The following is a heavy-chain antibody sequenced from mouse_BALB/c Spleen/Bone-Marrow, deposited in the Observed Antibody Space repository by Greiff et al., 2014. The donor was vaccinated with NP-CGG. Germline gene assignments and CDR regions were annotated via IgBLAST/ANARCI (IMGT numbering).Heavy chain of an antibody. V-gene: IGHV1-37*01. CDR1: GYSFTDYF. CDR2: INPYNGDT. Sequence: EVKLQESGPELVKPGTSVKISCKTSGYSFTDYFMYWVKQSHGKSLEWVGRINPYNGDTFYNQKFKDKATLTVDKSSSTAHMELLNLTSQDSAVYYCGRWANWGQGTTLTVSS. J-gene: IGHJ2*01. CDR3: GRWAN.